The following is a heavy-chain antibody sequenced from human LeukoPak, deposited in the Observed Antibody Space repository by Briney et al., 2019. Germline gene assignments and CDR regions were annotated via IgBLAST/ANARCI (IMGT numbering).Heavy chain of an antibody. CDR3: AIRFLEWLTPPPFDY. CDR1: GFTFSSYG. V-gene: IGHV3-30*02. D-gene: IGHD3-3*01. J-gene: IGHJ4*02. CDR2: IRYDGSNK. Sequence: GGSLRLSCAASGFTFSSYGMHWVRQAPGKGLEWVAFIRYDGSNKYYADSVKGRFTISRDNSKNTLYLQMNSLRAEDTAVYYCAIRFLEWLTPPPFDYWGQGTLVTVSS.